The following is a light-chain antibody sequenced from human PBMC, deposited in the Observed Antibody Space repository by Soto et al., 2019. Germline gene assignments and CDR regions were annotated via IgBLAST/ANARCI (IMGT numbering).Light chain of an antibody. J-gene: IGKJ1*01. CDR2: QAS. Sequence: DIVMTQSHLSLPVTPGAPASISCRSSQSLLHRNGKNYLEWYLQKPGQSPQLLIYQASNRASGVPDRFSGSGSGTDFTLRISRVEADDVGVYYCMQSLQTRTFGPGTKVDIK. CDR3: MQSLQTRT. CDR1: QSLLHRNGKNY. V-gene: IGKV2-28*01.